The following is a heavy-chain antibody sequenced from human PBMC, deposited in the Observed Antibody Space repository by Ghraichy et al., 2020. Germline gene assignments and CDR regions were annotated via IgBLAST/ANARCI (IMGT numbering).Heavy chain of an antibody. CDR3: ARVMTSYCGGDCYSNYFDF. CDR1: GGSVSSGSHH. CDR2: IYHTGST. V-gene: IGHV4-61*01. J-gene: IGHJ4*02. Sequence: SETLSLTCTVSGGSVSSGSHHWSWIRQPPGKGLEWIGSIYHTGSTNYNPSLKSRVTISVDTSKNQFSLKLRTVTAADTAVYYCARVMTSYCGGDCYSNYFDFWGQGTLVTASS. D-gene: IGHD2-21*02.